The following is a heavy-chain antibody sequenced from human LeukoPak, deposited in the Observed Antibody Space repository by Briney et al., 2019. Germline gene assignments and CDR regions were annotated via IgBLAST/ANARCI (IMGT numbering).Heavy chain of an antibody. CDR3: ATLSSSGWYSDY. Sequence: GGSLRLSCAASGFTVSSNYMSWVRQAPGKGLEWVSAISGSGGSTYYADSVKGRFTISRDNSKNTLYLQMNSLRAEDTAVYYCATLSSSGWYSDYWGQGTLVTVSS. CDR1: GFTVSSNY. V-gene: IGHV3-23*01. D-gene: IGHD6-19*01. CDR2: ISGSGGST. J-gene: IGHJ4*02.